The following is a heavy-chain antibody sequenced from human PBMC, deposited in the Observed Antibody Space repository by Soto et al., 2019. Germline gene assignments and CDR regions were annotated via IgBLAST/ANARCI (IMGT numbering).Heavy chain of an antibody. Sequence: PGGSLRLSCAASGFTFSSYAMSWVRQAPGKGLEWVSAISGSGGSTYYADSVKGRFTISRDNSKNTLYLQMNSLRAEDTAVYYCAKDRRRWLPGNYYYGMDVWGQGTTVTVSS. V-gene: IGHV3-23*01. CDR1: GFTFSSYA. J-gene: IGHJ6*02. CDR2: ISGSGGST. CDR3: AKDRRRWLPGNYYYGMDV. D-gene: IGHD5-12*01.